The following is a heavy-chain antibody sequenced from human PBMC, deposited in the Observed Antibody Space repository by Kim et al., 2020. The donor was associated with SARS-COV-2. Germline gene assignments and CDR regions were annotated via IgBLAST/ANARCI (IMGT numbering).Heavy chain of an antibody. CDR2: INRSGGGT. D-gene: IGHD3-16*01. J-gene: IGHJ4*02. Sequence: ASMKVSCKASGFTFTFYSMHWVRQAPGQGLEWMGMINRSGGGTNYAQKFQGRVTMTGDTSTNTVYMELSSLRSDDTAVYYCAKEGGHWRQGTLFTVSS. V-gene: IGHV1-46*01. CDR3: AKEGGH. CDR1: GFTFTFYS.